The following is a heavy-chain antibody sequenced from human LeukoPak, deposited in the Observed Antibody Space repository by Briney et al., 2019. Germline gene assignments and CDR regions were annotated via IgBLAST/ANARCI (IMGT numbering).Heavy chain of an antibody. V-gene: IGHV4-59*01. J-gene: IGHJ4*02. CDR3: ARSAVTRGRFDY. Sequence: EXLSLTCTVSGGSISSYYWSWLRQPPGKGLEWIGYIYYSGSTNYNPSLRSRVTISVDTSKNQFSLKLSSVTAADTAVYYCARSAVTRGRFDYWGQGTLVTVSS. D-gene: IGHD2-21*02. CDR2: IYYSGST. CDR1: GGSISSYY.